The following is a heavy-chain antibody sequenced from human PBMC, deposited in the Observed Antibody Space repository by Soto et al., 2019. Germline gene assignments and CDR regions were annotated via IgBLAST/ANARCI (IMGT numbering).Heavy chain of an antibody. CDR3: ARGRIVASIHDAFEI. CDR1: GYPFTSYG. Sequence: QGQLLQSGDEVKTPGASVRVSCRASGYPFTSYGISWVRHAPGQGLEWVAWISAYNGNRDIAQKFQGRVTMTLETSTGTAHMALGDLTSADTAVYYCARGRIVASIHDAFEIWGQGTNVTVSS. CDR2: ISAYNGNR. D-gene: IGHD5-12*01. V-gene: IGHV1-18*01. J-gene: IGHJ3*02.